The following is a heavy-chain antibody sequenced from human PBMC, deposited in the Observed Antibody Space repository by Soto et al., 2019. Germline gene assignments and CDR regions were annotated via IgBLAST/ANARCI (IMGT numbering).Heavy chain of an antibody. D-gene: IGHD4-17*01. CDR2: MNPNSGNT. CDR3: ARDLPDYGGPARELYYYYYGMDV. Sequence: ASVKVSCKASGYTFTSYDINWVRQATGQGLEWMGWMNPNSGNTGYAQKFQGRVTMTTDTSTSTAYMELRSLRSDDTAVYYCARDLPDYGGPARELYYYYYGMDVWGQGTTVTVSS. CDR1: GYTFTSYD. V-gene: IGHV1-8*01. J-gene: IGHJ6*02.